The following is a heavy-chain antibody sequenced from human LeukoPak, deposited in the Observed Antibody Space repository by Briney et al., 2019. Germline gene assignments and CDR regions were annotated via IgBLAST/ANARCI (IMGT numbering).Heavy chain of an antibody. Sequence: SVKVSCKASGGTFSSYAISWVRQAPGQGLEWMGGIIPIFGTANYAQKFQGRVTITADESTSTAYRELSSLRSEDTAVYYCARGDYYDSSGYYSYYYYYMDVWGKGTTVTVSS. V-gene: IGHV1-69*01. CDR3: ARGDYYDSSGYYSYYYYYMDV. CDR1: GGTFSSYA. CDR2: IIPIFGTA. D-gene: IGHD3-22*01. J-gene: IGHJ6*03.